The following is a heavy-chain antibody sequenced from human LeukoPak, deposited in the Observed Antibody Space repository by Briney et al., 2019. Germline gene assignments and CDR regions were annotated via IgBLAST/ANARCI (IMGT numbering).Heavy chain of an antibody. CDR3: AKDLLAYCGGDCHPPFDY. J-gene: IGHJ4*02. CDR1: GFTFSSYG. CDR2: MWYDGTNK. V-gene: IGHV3-33*06. Sequence: GRSLRLSCVASGFTFSSYGMHWVRQAPGKGLEWVALMWYDGTNKYYADSVKGRFTISRDNSKNTLYLQMNSLRAEDTAVYYCAKDLLAYCGGDCHPPFDYWGQGTLVTVSS. D-gene: IGHD2-21*02.